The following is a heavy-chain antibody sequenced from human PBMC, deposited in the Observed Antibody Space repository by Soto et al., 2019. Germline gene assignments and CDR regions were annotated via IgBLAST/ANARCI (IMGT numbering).Heavy chain of an antibody. CDR2: IRSKAKDYAT. Sequence: EVQLVESGEGLVKPGGSVKLSCAASGFNFSVSSMHWVRQASGKGLEWVGRIRSKAKDYATAYAESVKGRFAISRDDLKNTMYLQMSSLRTEDTAMYYCAIEGAGFGQWGQGTLVTVSS. CDR1: GFNFSVSS. CDR3: AIEGAGFGQ. J-gene: IGHJ4*02. D-gene: IGHD1-26*01. V-gene: IGHV3-73*01.